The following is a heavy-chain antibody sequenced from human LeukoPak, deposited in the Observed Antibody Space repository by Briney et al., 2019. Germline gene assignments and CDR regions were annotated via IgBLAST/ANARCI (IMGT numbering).Heavy chain of an antibody. CDR1: GGSISSYY. V-gene: IGHV4-4*07. CDR2: IYTSGST. CDR3: ARSTGGVVIGPFDY. D-gene: IGHD3-22*01. Sequence: SETLSLTCTASGGSISSYYWSWIRQPAGKGLEWIGRIYTSGSTNYNPSLKSRVTMSVDTSKNQFSLKLSSVTAADTAVYYCARSTGGVVIGPFDYWGQGTLVTVSS. J-gene: IGHJ4*02.